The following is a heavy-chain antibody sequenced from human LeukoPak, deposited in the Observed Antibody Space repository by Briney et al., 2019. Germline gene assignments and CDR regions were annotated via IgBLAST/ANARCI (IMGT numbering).Heavy chain of an antibody. Sequence: PSQTLSLTCTVSGGSISSGSYYWSWIRQPAGKGLEWIGHIYASGSTNYNPSLKSRVTISVDTSKNQFSLKLGSVTAADTAVYYCARDKRYDYVWGSYRPTNWFDPWGQGTLVTVSS. D-gene: IGHD3-16*02. CDR3: ARDKRYDYVWGSYRPTNWFDP. J-gene: IGHJ5*02. CDR2: IYASGST. V-gene: IGHV4-61*09. CDR1: GGSISSGSYY.